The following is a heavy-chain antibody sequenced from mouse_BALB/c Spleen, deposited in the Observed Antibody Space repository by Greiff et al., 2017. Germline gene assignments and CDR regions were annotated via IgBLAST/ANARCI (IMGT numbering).Heavy chain of an antibody. D-gene: IGHD2-1*01. V-gene: IGHV1-18*01. Sequence: VQLQQSGPELVKPGASVKIPCKASGYTFTDYNMDWVKQSHGKSLEWIGDINPNNGGTIYNQKFKGKATLTVDKSSSTAYMELRSLTSEDTAVYYCARNYIAFYAMDYWGQGTSVTVSS. CDR2: INPNNGGT. J-gene: IGHJ4*01. CDR3: ARNYIAFYAMDY. CDR1: GYTFTDYN.